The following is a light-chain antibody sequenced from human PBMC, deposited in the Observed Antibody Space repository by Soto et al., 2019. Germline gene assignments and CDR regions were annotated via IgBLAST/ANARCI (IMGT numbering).Light chain of an antibody. CDR3: QQYGNSPWT. Sequence: EIVLTQSPGTLSLSPGERATLSCRASQSVSSSFLAWYQQKPGQAPRLLIYGASSRATGIPDRFSGSGSGTDFTLTISRLEPEDFAVYHCQQYGNSPWTFDQGTKVEIK. CDR2: GAS. J-gene: IGKJ1*01. CDR1: QSVSSSF. V-gene: IGKV3-20*01.